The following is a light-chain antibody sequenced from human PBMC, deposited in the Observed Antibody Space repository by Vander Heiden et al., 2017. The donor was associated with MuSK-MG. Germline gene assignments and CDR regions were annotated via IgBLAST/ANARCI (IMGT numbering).Light chain of an antibody. J-gene: IGKJ5*01. V-gene: IGKV3D-15*01. Sequence: EIVMTQSPVILSLCPGQRATLSCRASQSINSYLAWYQQKPGQAPRLLIYRASTRSTVIPARFSGIWYETDFTLTISSLQSEDFAVYYCQQDKNWPPGTFGQGTRLDIK. CDR3: QQDKNWPPGT. CDR2: RAS. CDR1: QSINSY.